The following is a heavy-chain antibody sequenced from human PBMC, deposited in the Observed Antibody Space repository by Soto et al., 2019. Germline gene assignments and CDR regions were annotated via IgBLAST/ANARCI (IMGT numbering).Heavy chain of an antibody. Sequence: QVQLVQSGAEVKKPGASVKVSCKASGYTFTSYGISWVRQAPGQGLEWMGWISAYHGNTNYAQKVQGRVTMTTDTSTSTAYMELRSLRSDDTAVYYCAREGQGDYYDSSGYEPIDYWGQGTLVTVSS. CDR3: AREGQGDYYDSSGYEPIDY. D-gene: IGHD3-22*01. CDR2: ISAYHGNT. V-gene: IGHV1-18*01. J-gene: IGHJ4*02. CDR1: GYTFTSYG.